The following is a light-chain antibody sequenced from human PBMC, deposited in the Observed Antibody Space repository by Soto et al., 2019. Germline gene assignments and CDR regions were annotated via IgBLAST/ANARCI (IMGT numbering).Light chain of an antibody. V-gene: IGKV1-5*01. CDR1: QSISTW. Sequence: DLQMTQSPSTLSASVGDRVTITCRASQSISTWLAWYQQKPGKAPKVLIYDASSLESGVPSRFSGSGSGTEFTLTISSLQPDDFATYYCQQYKNYLTFGPGTKVDIK. CDR3: QQYKNYLT. CDR2: DAS. J-gene: IGKJ3*01.